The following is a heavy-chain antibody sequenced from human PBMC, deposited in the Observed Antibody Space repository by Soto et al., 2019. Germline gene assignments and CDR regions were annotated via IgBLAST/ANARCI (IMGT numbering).Heavy chain of an antibody. CDR3: ARDKVRSYYYGMDV. Sequence: GGSLRLSCAASGFTFSSYGMHWVRQAPGKGLEWVAVIWYDGSNKYYADSVKGRFTISRDNSKNTLYLQMNSLRAEDTAVYYCARDKVRSYYYGMDVWGQGTTVTVS. D-gene: IGHD3-10*01. CDR2: IWYDGSNK. V-gene: IGHV3-33*01. J-gene: IGHJ6*02. CDR1: GFTFSSYG.